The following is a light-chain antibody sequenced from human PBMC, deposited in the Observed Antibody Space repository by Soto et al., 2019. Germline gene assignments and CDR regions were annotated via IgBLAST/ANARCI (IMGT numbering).Light chain of an antibody. CDR1: QGVTTN. CDR2: DVS. CDR3: QQYNNWPFS. J-gene: IGKJ5*01. Sequence: ILMTQSPATLSVSPGERATLSCRAGQGVTTNFAWYQQKSGQSPRLLIYDVSTRATGVPARFSGTGSETDFTLTISGLQSDDSAVYFCQQYNNWPFSFGQGTRLEIK. V-gene: IGKV3-15*01.